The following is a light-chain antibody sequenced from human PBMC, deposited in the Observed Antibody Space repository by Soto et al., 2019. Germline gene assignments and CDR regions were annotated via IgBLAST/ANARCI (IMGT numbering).Light chain of an antibody. V-gene: IGKV1-12*01. CDR3: QQADTFPLT. Sequence: DIQMTQSPSSVSASVGDRVTITCRASQGISSWVAWYQQKPGKAPNLLIYAASSLPSGVPSRFSGSGSGTEFTLTISSLQPEDFATYYCQQADTFPLTFGGGTKVEIK. CDR1: QGISSW. CDR2: AAS. J-gene: IGKJ4*01.